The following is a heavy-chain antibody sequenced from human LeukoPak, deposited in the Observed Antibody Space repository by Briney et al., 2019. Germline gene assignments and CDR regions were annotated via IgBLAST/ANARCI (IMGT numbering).Heavy chain of an antibody. D-gene: IGHD6-13*01. V-gene: IGHV4-34*01. CDR1: GGSFSGYY. J-gene: IGHJ4*02. CDR3: ARGLQRIAAAGTSNFDY. Sequence: KTSETLSLTCAVYGGSFSGYYWSWIRQPPGKGLEWIGEINHSGSTNYNPSLKSRVTISVDTSKNQFSLKLSSVTAADTAVYYCARGLQRIAAAGTSNFDYWGQGTLVTVSS. CDR2: INHSGST.